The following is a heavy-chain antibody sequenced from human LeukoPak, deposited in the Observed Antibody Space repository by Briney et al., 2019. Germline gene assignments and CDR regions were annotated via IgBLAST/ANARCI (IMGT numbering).Heavy chain of an antibody. CDR2: IIPIFGTA. CDR1: GYTFTSYY. D-gene: IGHD5-24*01. V-gene: IGHV1-69*13. CDR3: ASQELRDGYNYDAFDI. Sequence: AASVKVSCKASGYTFTSYYMHWVRQAPGQGLEWMGGIIPIFGTANYAQKFQGRVTITADESTSTAYMELSSLRSEDTAVYYCASQELRDGYNYDAFDIWGQGTMVTVSS. J-gene: IGHJ3*02.